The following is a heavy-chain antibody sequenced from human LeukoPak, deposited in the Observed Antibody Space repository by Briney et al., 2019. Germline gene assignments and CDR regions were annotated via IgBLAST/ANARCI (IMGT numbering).Heavy chain of an antibody. CDR3: AKLIPPVDCSRTSCYGFDY. CDR1: GFTFSSYA. D-gene: IGHD2-2*01. Sequence: GGSLRLSCAVSGFTFSSYAMSWVRQAPGKGLEWVSAITSRGGNTYYTDSVQGRFTVSRDNSKNTLYLQMNSLRAEDTAVYFCAKLIPPVDCSRTSCYGFDYWGQGTLVTVSS. V-gene: IGHV3-23*01. J-gene: IGHJ4*02. CDR2: ITSRGGNT.